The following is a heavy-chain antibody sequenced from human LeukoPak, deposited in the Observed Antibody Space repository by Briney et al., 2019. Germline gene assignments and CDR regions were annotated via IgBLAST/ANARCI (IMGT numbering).Heavy chain of an antibody. CDR3: ARRGVAVAGGYYFDY. D-gene: IGHD6-19*01. V-gene: IGHV4-59*05. J-gene: IGHJ4*02. Sequence: SETLSLTCTVSGGSISPYYWSWIRQPPGKGLEWIGSIYYSGSTYYNPSLKSRVTISVDTSKNQFSLKLSSVTAADTAVYYCARRGVAVAGGYYFDYWGQGTLVTVSS. CDR2: IYYSGST. CDR1: GGSISPYY.